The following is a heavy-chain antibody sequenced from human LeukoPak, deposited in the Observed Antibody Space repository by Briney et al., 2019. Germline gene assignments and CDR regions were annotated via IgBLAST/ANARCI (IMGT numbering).Heavy chain of an antibody. CDR3: ARDLPAFYYNSGSVPFDI. Sequence: PSETLSLTCTVSGGSFSSSNYYWGWIRQPPGKGLEWIGSIYYSGSTYYNPSLKSRVTISVDTSKNQFSLKLSSVTAADTAVYYCARDLPAFYYNSGSVPFDIWGQGTMVTVSS. D-gene: IGHD3-10*01. CDR2: IYYSGST. J-gene: IGHJ3*02. V-gene: IGHV4-39*07. CDR1: GGSFSSSNYY.